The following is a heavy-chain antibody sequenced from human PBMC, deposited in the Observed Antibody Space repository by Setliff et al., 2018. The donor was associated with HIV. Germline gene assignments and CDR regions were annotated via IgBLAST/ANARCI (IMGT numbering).Heavy chain of an antibody. V-gene: IGHV1-69*13. CDR1: GGTFRSNA. CDR3: ARHAGYYDSSGYYYEAFDL. D-gene: IGHD3-22*01. Sequence: SVKVSCKASGGTFRSNAFSWLRQAPGQGLEWMGGIIPIFGTANYAQKFQRRLTITADEVRNTAYVELSSLRSEDTAVYYCARHAGYYDSSGYYYEAFDLWGQGTMVTVSS. CDR2: IIPIFGTA. J-gene: IGHJ3*01.